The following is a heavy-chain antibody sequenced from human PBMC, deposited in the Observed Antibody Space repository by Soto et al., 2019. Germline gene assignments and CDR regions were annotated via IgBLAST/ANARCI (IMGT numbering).Heavy chain of an antibody. D-gene: IGHD3-9*01. Sequence: GGSLRLSCAASGFTFSSYWMHWVRQAPGKGLVWVSRINSDGSSTSYAYSVKGRFTISRDNAKNTLYLQMNSLRAEDTAVYYCGRDPRLRYFDWLPTPYYYYYGMDVGGQGTTVTVSS. CDR1: GFTFSSYW. V-gene: IGHV3-74*01. J-gene: IGHJ6*02. CDR3: GRDPRLRYFDWLPTPYYYYYGMDV. CDR2: INSDGSST.